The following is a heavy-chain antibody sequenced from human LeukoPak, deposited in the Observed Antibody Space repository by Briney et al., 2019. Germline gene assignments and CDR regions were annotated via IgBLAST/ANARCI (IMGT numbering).Heavy chain of an antibody. J-gene: IGHJ4*02. Sequence: PGGSLRLSCAASGFTFSSYSMNWVRQAPGKGLEWVSSISSSSSYIYYADSVKGRFTISRDNAKNSLYLQMNSLRAEDTAVYYCARDPHYGDYVDYWGQGTLVTVSS. V-gene: IGHV3-21*01. CDR3: ARDPHYGDYVDY. CDR1: GFTFSSYS. D-gene: IGHD4-17*01. CDR2: ISSSSSYI.